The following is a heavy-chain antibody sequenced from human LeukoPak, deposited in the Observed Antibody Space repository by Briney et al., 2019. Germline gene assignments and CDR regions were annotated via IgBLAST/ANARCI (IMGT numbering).Heavy chain of an antibody. D-gene: IGHD3-3*01. CDR1: GYSISSGYY. CDR2: SYHGVSV. J-gene: IGHJ5*02. Sequence: PSETLSLTCTVSGYSISSGYYWDWIRQPPGKGLEWIASSYHGVSVYYNPSLRSRVTTSVDTPKNQFSLTLSSVTAADTDVYYCVRGFLEWVFPSWFDPWGQGILVTVSS. CDR3: VRGFLEWVFPSWFDP. V-gene: IGHV4-38-2*02.